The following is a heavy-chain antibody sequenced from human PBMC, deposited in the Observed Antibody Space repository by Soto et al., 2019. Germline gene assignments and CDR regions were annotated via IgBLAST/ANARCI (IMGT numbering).Heavy chain of an antibody. V-gene: IGHV3-21*01. CDR3: ARGPFRGSGWFFDN. J-gene: IGHJ4*02. D-gene: IGHD6-19*01. CDR2: ISSSGSYI. CDR1: GFTFSNYS. Sequence: PGGSLRLSCAASGFTFSNYSLNWVRQTPGEGLQWVSSISSSGSYIYYTDSVRGRFTISRDNAKNSVSLQMTSLTADDTALYYCARGPFRGSGWFFDNWGQGTRVTVSS.